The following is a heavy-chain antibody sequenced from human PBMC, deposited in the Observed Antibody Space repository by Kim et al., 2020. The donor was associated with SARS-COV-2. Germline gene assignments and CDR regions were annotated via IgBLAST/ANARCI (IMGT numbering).Heavy chain of an antibody. CDR2: IIPIFGTA. CDR1: GGTFSSYA. J-gene: IGHJ5*02. Sequence: SVKVSCKASGGTFSSYAISWVRQAPGQGLEWMGGIIPIFGTANYAQKFQGRVTITADESTSTAYMELSSLRSEDTAVYYCARADCSGGSCYRWFDPWGQGTLVTVSS. V-gene: IGHV1-69*13. D-gene: IGHD2-15*01. CDR3: ARADCSGGSCYRWFDP.